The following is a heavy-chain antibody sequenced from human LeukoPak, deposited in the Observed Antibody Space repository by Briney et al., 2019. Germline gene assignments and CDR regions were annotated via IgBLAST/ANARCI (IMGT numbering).Heavy chain of an antibody. D-gene: IGHD1-26*01. Sequence: GGSLRLSCAASGFTFSSYAMSWVRQAPGKGLEWVSAISGSGGSTYYADSVKGRFTISRDNAKNSLYLQMNSLRAEDTAVYYCARVEEELKYWGQGTLVTVSS. CDR2: ISGSGGST. CDR1: GFTFSSYA. CDR3: ARVEEELKY. J-gene: IGHJ4*02. V-gene: IGHV3-23*01.